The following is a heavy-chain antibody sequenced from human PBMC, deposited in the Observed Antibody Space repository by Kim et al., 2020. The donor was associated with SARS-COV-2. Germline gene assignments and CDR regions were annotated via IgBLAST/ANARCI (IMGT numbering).Heavy chain of an antibody. D-gene: IGHD3-10*01. CDR1: GFTFSSYA. Sequence: GGSLRLSCAASGFTFSSYAMSWVRQAPGKGLEWVSDISGSGGSTYYADSVKGRFTISRDNAKNTLYLQMNSLRAEDTAVYYCAKLFPSYYYGSGSYYYGMDVWGQGTTVTVSS. CDR3: AKLFPSYYYGSGSYYYGMDV. J-gene: IGHJ6*02. CDR2: ISGSGGST. V-gene: IGHV3-23*01.